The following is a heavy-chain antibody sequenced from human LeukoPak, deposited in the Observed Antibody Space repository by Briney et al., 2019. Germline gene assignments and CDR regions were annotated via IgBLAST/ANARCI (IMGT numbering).Heavy chain of an antibody. J-gene: IGHJ4*02. CDR3: ARDGIPGRESEMDY. D-gene: IGHD5-24*01. CDR1: GYTFTSYA. V-gene: IGHV1-3*01. CDR2: INAGNGDT. Sequence: ASVKVSCKASGYTFTSYAMHWVRQAPGQRLEWMGWINAGNGDTKYSQKFQGRVTITRDTSASTAYMELSSLRSDDTAVYYCARDGIPGRESEMDYWGQGTLVTVSS.